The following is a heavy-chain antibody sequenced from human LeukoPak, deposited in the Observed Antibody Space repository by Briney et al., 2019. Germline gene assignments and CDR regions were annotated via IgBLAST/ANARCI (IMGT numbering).Heavy chain of an antibody. J-gene: IGHJ4*02. V-gene: IGHV4-34*01. D-gene: IGHD3-10*01. CDR3: AREKYYYGSGND. CDR1: GGSFSGYY. CDR2: IYHSGTT. Sequence: PSETLSLTCAVYGGSFSGYYWSWIRQPPGKGLEWIGSIYHSGTTYYNPSLKSRVIISVDTSKNQFSLKLSSVTAADTAVYYCAREKYYYGSGNDWGQGTLVTVSS.